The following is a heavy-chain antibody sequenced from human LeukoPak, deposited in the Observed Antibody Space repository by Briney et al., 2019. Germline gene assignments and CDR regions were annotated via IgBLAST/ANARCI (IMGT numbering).Heavy chain of an antibody. D-gene: IGHD3-10*01. V-gene: IGHV4-59*08. CDR3: ARYYGSGRDGDY. CDR1: GGSISNKY. CDR2: IYYSGST. J-gene: IGHJ4*02. Sequence: SETLSLTCTVSGGSISNKYWSWIRQPPGKGLEWIGYIYYSGSTNYNPSLKSRVTILVDTSKNQFSLKVNSVTAADTAVYFCARYYGSGRDGDYWGQGTLVTVSS.